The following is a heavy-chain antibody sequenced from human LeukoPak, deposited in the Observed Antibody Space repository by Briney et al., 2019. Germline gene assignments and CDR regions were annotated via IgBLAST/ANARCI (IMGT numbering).Heavy chain of an antibody. CDR3: AHASWGYYDSSGYYYEGAFDI. J-gene: IGHJ3*02. CDR2: IYWDDDK. V-gene: IGHV2-5*02. Sequence: ESGPTLVKPTQTLTLTCTFSGFSLSTSGVGVGWIRQPPGKALEWLALIYWDDDKRYSPSLKSRLTITKDTSKNQVVLTMTNMDPVDTATYYCAHASWGYYDSSGYYYEGAFDIWGQGTMVTVSS. D-gene: IGHD3-22*01. CDR1: GFSLSTSGVG.